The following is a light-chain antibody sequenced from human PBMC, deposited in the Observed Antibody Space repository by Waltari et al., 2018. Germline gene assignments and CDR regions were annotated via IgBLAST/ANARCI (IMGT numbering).Light chain of an antibody. CDR1: SSNIGAGYD. V-gene: IGLV1-40*01. CDR3: QSYDSSLSGVL. Sequence: QSVLTQPPSVSGASGQRITISCTGTSSNIGAGYDVHWYLQLPGTAPRLLILGNNNRPSGVPDRFSASKSDTSASLAITGLQAEDEADYYCQSYDSSLSGVLFGGGTKLTVL. J-gene: IGLJ2*01. CDR2: GNN.